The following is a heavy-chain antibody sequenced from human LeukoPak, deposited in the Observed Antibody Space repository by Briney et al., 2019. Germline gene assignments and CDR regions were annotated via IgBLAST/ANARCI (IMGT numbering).Heavy chain of an antibody. V-gene: IGHV5-51*01. CDR2: IYPGDSDT. CDR3: ARLGYSYGYSDY. J-gene: IGHJ4*02. D-gene: IGHD5-18*01. Sequence: EARKISCKGSGYGFTSYWIGWGRPMPGKGLEWMGIIYPGDSDTRYSTSFQGQVTISDEKSISTAYLQWSSLKASDTAMYYCARLGYSYGYSDYWGQGTLVTVSS. CDR1: GYGFTSYW.